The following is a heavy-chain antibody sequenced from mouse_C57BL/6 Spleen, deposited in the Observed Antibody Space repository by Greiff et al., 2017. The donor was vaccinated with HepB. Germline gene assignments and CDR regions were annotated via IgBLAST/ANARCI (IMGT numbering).Heavy chain of an antibody. V-gene: IGHV5-17*01. CDR2: ISSGSSTI. CDR3: ARMDDGSLYWYFDV. J-gene: IGHJ1*01. D-gene: IGHD1-1*01. CDR1: GFTFSDYG. Sequence: DVMLVESGGGLVKPGGSLKLSCAASGFTFSDYGMHWVRQAPEKGLEWVAYISSGSSTIYYADTVKGRFTISRDNAKTTLFLQMSSLRSEDTAMYYCARMDDGSLYWYFDVWGPGTTVTVSS.